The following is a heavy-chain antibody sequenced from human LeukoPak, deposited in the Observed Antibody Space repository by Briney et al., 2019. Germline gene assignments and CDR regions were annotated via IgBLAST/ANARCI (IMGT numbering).Heavy chain of an antibody. CDR1: GFTFSGYW. CDR3: ARYGAAPAAFYYYYMDV. D-gene: IGHD2-2*01. V-gene: IGHV3-7*01. CDR2: MKQDGSEK. Sequence: GGSLRLSCAASGFTFSGYWMTWVRQAPGKGLEWVANMKQDGSEKYYVDSVKGRITISRDNAKNSLYLQMNSLRAEDTAVYFCARYGAAPAAFYYYYMDVWGTGTTVTVSS. J-gene: IGHJ6*03.